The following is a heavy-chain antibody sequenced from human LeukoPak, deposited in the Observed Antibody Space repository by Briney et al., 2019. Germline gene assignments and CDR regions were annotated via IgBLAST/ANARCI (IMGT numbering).Heavy chain of an antibody. V-gene: IGHV3-21*01. CDR2: ITSSSSHV. CDR1: GFTFSSYS. Sequence: GGSLRLSCAASGFTFSSYSMNWVRRAPGTGLEWVSSITSSSSHVYYADSVKGRFTISRDNAKNSLYLQMNSLRAEDTAVYYCARAEMATITFPDYWGQGTPVTVSS. J-gene: IGHJ4*02. D-gene: IGHD5-24*01. CDR3: ARAEMATITFPDY.